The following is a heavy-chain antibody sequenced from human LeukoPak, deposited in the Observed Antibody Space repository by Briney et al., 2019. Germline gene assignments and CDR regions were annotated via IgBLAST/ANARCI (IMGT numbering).Heavy chain of an antibody. CDR1: GFTFSSYE. CDR2: ISSSSSTI. V-gene: IGHV3-48*03. J-gene: IGHJ4*02. CDR3: AREDYFDY. Sequence: GGSLRLSCAASGFTFSSYEMNWVRQAPGKGLEWVSYISSSSSTIYYADSVKGRFTISRDNAKNSLYLQMNSLRAEDTAVYYCAREDYFDYWGQGTLVTVSS.